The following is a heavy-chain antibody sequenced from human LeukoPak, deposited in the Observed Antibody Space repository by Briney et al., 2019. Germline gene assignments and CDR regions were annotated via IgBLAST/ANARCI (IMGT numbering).Heavy chain of an antibody. CDR1: GLIFNNYA. CDR3: ARAPGPPQYFQH. V-gene: IGHV3-21*01. J-gene: IGHJ1*01. D-gene: IGHD1-14*01. CDR2: ISSSSSYI. Sequence: PGGSLGLSFAGPGLIFNNYAMNWVRNPPGKGLGWFSSISSSSSYIYYADSVKGRFTISRDNAKNSLYLQMNSLRAEDTAVYYCARAPGPPQYFQHWGQGTLVTVSS.